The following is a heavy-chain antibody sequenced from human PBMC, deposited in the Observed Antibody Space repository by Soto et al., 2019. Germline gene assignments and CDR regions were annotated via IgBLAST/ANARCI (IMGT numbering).Heavy chain of an antibody. Sequence: QVQLQQWGAGLLKPSETLSLTCAVYGGSFSGYYWSWIRQPPGKGLEWIGEINHSGSTNYNPSLKSRVTILVDTSKNQFSLTLSSVTAADTAVYYCARRGYSYGDFDYWGQGTLVTVSS. CDR2: INHSGST. CDR3: ARRGYSYGDFDY. V-gene: IGHV4-34*01. D-gene: IGHD5-18*01. CDR1: GGSFSGYY. J-gene: IGHJ4*02.